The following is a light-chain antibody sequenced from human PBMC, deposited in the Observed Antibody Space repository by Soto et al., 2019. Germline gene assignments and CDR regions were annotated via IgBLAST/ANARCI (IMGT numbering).Light chain of an antibody. CDR3: QQSYSIPYT. V-gene: IGKV4-1*01. CDR1: QSVLSSSNNKNF. Sequence: DIVMTQSPDSLAVSLGERATINCKSSQSVLSSSNNKNFLAWYQQKPGQSPKLLIYWASTRESGVPDRFSGSGSGTDFTRTIRSLQAEDVAVYYCQQSYSIPYTFGQGTKLEIQ. CDR2: WAS. J-gene: IGKJ2*01.